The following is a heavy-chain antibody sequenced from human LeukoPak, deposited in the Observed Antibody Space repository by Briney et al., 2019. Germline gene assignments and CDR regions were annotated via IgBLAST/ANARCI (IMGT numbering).Heavy chain of an antibody. CDR2: INHSGST. Sequence: SQTLSLTCAVYGGFFSGYYWSWIRQPPGKGLEWIGEINHSGSTNYNPSLKSRVTISVDTSKNQFSLKLSSVTAADAAVYYCARLGFEGWYAYWGQGTLVTVSS. D-gene: IGHD6-19*01. J-gene: IGHJ4*02. V-gene: IGHV4-34*01. CDR3: ARLGFEGWYAY. CDR1: GGFFSGYY.